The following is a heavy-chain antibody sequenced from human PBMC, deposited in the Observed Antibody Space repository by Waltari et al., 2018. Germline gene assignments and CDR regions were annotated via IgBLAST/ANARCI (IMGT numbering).Heavy chain of an antibody. CDR2: ISGSGGST. CDR1: GLPFGSYA. V-gene: IGHV3-23*01. CDR3: AKLASLGY. Sequence: EVQLLESGGGLVQPGGSLRLSCAAAGLPFGSYAMSWVRQAPGKGLEWVSAISGSGGSTYYADSVKGRFTISRDNSKNTLYLQMNSLRAEDTAIYYCAKLASLGYWGQGTLVTVSS. D-gene: IGHD3-3*02. J-gene: IGHJ4*02.